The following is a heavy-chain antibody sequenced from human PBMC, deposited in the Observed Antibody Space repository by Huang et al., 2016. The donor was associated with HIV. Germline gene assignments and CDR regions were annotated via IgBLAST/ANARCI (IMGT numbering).Heavy chain of an antibody. V-gene: IGHV1-69*01. CDR2: ITPSFDKT. J-gene: IGHJ4*02. CDR1: GGTFSSYG. D-gene: IGHD1-26*01. CDR3: ATGPRGSGSFN. Sequence: QVQLVQSGAEVKKPGSSVMVSCKASGGTFSSYGISWLRQPPRQGLGWMGGITPSFDKTHYAQKCQGRVTIIADESTRTAYMEMSSLRPEDTATYYCATGPRGSGSFNWGQGTLVIVSS.